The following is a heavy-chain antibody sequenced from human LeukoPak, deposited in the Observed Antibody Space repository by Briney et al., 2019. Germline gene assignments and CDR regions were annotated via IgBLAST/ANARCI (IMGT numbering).Heavy chain of an antibody. Sequence: GGSLRLSCAASGFTFDDYTMHWVRQAPGKGLEWVSLISWDGGSTYYADSVKGRFTISRDNSKNSLYLQMNSLRTEDTALYYCAKSQTVGSTIYYYYGMDVWGQGTTVTVSS. D-gene: IGHD3-9*01. CDR1: GFTFDDYT. CDR3: AKSQTVGSTIYYYYGMDV. V-gene: IGHV3-43*01. J-gene: IGHJ6*02. CDR2: ISWDGGST.